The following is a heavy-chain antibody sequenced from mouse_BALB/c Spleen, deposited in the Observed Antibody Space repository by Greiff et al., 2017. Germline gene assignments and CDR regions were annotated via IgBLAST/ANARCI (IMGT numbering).Heavy chain of an antibody. V-gene: IGHV5-6*01. CDR2: ISSGGSYT. CDR1: GFTFSSYG. D-gene: IGHD2-3*01. Sequence: EVKLMESGGDLVKPGGSLKLSCAASGFTFSSYGMSWVRQTPDKRLEWVATISSGGSYTYYPDSVKGRFTISRDNAKNTLYLQMSSLKSEDTAMYYCARHGYSYFDYWGQGTTLTVSS. CDR3: ARHGYSYFDY. J-gene: IGHJ2*01.